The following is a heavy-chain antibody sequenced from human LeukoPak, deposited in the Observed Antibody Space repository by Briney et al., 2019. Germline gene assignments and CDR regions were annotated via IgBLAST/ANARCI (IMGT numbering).Heavy chain of an antibody. D-gene: IGHD4-17*01. J-gene: IGHJ6*03. CDR1: GFTFSSYW. CDR2: IKQDGSEK. V-gene: IGHV3-7*01. Sequence: GGSLRLSCAASGFTFSSYWMSWVRQAPGKGLEWVANIKQDGSEKYYVDSVKGRFTISRDNAKNSLYLQMNSLRAEDTAVYYCALVALVTTTSNYYYYYMDVWGKGTTVTISS. CDR3: ALVALVTTTSNYYYYYMDV.